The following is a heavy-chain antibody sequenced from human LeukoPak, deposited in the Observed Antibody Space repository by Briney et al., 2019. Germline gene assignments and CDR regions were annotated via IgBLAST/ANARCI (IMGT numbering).Heavy chain of an antibody. V-gene: IGHV4-39*01. CDR1: GGSITSSRRY. CDR2: IYYSGST. J-gene: IGHJ4*02. Sequence: TSETLSLTCTVSGGSITSSRRYWGWIRQPPGKGLEWIGSIYYSGSTYYNPSLKSRVIISVDTSKSQFSLKLTSVTAADTAVYYCASLRPIDYWGQGTLVTVSS. CDR3: ASLRPIDY.